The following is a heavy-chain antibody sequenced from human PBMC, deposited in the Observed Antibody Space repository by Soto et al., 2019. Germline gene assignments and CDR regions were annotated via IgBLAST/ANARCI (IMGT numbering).Heavy chain of an antibody. CDR3: TTGITMIVVVIPRFVDY. Sequence: PGGSLRLSCAVSGFTFSNAWMSWVRQAPGKGLEWVGRIKSKIDGGTTDYAAPVKGRFTISRDDSKNTLYLQMNSLKTEDTAVYYCTTGITMIVVVIPRFVDYWGQGTLVTVSS. J-gene: IGHJ4*02. V-gene: IGHV3-15*01. D-gene: IGHD3-22*01. CDR2: IKSKIDGGTT. CDR1: GFTFSNAW.